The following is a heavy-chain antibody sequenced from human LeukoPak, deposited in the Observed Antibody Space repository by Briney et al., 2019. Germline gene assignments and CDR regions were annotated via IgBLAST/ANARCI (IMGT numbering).Heavy chain of an antibody. Sequence: SETLSLTCTVSGGSLTTHYWAWIRQPPGKGLEWIGFVSKTGNTNYNPSLKSRATISVDTSKNAFSLKLSSVTAADTAVYFCARRGAPSKFYYFDSWGQGTLVTVSS. CDR3: ARRGAPSKFYYFDS. CDR1: GGSLTTHY. D-gene: IGHD1-26*01. V-gene: IGHV4-59*08. J-gene: IGHJ4*02. CDR2: VSKTGNT.